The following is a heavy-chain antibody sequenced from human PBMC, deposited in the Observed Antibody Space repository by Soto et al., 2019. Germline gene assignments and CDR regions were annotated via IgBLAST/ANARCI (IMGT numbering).Heavy chain of an antibody. V-gene: IGHV3-13*01. J-gene: IGHJ5*02. Sequence: GSLRLSCAASVFTFSSYDMHWVRQSTGKGLEWVSAIGTAGDTYYPGSVKGRFTISRENAKNSLYLQMNSLRAGDTAVYYCARGRFTMVRGVMTVSFDPWGQGTLVTVSS. CDR1: VFTFSSYD. CDR2: IGTAGDT. CDR3: ARGRFTMVRGVMTVSFDP. D-gene: IGHD3-10*01.